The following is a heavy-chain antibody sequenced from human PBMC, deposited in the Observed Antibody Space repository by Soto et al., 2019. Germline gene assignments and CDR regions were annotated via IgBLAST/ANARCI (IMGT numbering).Heavy chain of an antibody. CDR1: GLSFNNAC. CDR3: TTVLVYSATWRVW. CDR2: IKSKSDGATT. J-gene: IGHJ4*02. V-gene: IGHV3-15*01. D-gene: IGHD2-21*01. Sequence: EVQLVESGGGLVKPGGSLRLSCAASGLSFNNACSWVRQAPGKGLEWVGLIKSKSDGATTDYAAPVKGRFTISRDDSKDTLYLQMNSLKTDDPAVYYCTTVLVYSATWRVWWGQGTLVTVSS.